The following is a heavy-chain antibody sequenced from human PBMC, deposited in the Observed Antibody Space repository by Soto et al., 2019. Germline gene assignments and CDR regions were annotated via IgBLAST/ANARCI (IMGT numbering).Heavy chain of an antibody. CDR2: INPSGDSR. V-gene: IGHV1-46*01. Sequence: ASVKVSCKASGFSFSDYFMHWVRQAPGQGLEWMGIINPSGDSRNYAQKLQGRVTITRDTSTSTVYMDLSSLRYEDTAVYYCARDNSQNYGTPAASSWSHPWGQGTPVTVFS. CDR1: GFSFSDYF. J-gene: IGHJ5*02. D-gene: IGHD2-15*01. CDR3: ARDNSQNYGTPAASSWSHP.